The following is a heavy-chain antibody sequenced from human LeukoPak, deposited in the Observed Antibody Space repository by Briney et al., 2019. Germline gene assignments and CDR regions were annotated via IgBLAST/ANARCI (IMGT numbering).Heavy chain of an antibody. V-gene: IGHV3-33*06. CDR3: AKDFDYVWGSYRYDYFDY. D-gene: IGHD3-16*02. J-gene: IGHJ4*02. CDR1: GFTFSSYG. Sequence: GGSLRLSCAASGFTFSSYGMHWVRQAPGKGLEWVAVIWYDGSNKYYADSVKGRFTISRDNSKNTLYLQMNSLRAEDTAVYYCAKDFDYVWGSYRYDYFDYWGQGTLVTVSS. CDR2: IWYDGSNK.